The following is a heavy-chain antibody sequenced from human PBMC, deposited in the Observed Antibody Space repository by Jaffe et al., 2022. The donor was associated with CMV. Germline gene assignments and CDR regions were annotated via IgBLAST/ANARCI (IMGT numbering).Heavy chain of an antibody. CDR1: GFTFSSYS. Sequence: EVQLVESGGGLVQPGGSLRLSCAASGFTFSSYSMNWVRQAPGKGLEWVSYISSSSSTIYYGDSVKGRFTISRDNAKNSLYLQMNSLRDEDTAVYYCARDGEHWGSYPFDYWGQGTLVTVSS. CDR2: ISSSSSTI. V-gene: IGHV3-48*02. CDR3: ARDGEHWGSYPFDY. D-gene: IGHD1-26*01. J-gene: IGHJ4*02.